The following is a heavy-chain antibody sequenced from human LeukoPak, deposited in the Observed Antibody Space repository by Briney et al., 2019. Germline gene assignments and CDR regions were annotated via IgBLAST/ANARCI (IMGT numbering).Heavy chain of an antibody. CDR1: GFTFSSYG. J-gene: IGHJ4*02. Sequence: GGSLRLSCAASGFTFSSYGMHWVRQAPGKGLEWVANIKQDGSEKYYLDSVKGRFTISRENAKNSLSLQMNSLRAEDTAVYYCARDLSSGWVFDYWGQGTLVTVSS. CDR2: IKQDGSEK. D-gene: IGHD6-19*01. V-gene: IGHV3-7*01. CDR3: ARDLSSGWVFDY.